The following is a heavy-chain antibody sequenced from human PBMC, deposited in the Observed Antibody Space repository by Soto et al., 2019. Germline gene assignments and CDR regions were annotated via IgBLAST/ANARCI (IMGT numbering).Heavy chain of an antibody. J-gene: IGHJ6*02. CDR2: IIPIFGTA. Sequence: SVKVSFKASGGTFSSYAISWLRQAPGRGLEWMGGIIPIFGTANYAQKFQGRVTITADESTSTAYMELSSLRSEDTAVYYCASGRFLEWFPLEYYYYGMDVWGQGTTVTVSS. D-gene: IGHD3-3*01. V-gene: IGHV1-69*13. CDR3: ASGRFLEWFPLEYYYYGMDV. CDR1: GGTFSSYA.